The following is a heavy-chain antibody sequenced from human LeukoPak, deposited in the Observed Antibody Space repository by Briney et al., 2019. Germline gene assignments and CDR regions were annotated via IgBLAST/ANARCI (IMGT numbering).Heavy chain of an antibody. CDR2: INHSGST. CDR3: ARSLYCSGGSCYNSIPPYYHYMDV. V-gene: IGHV4-34*01. Sequence: PSETLSLTCAVYGGSFSGYYWSWIRQPPGKGLEWIGEINHSGSTNYNPSLKSRVTISADTSKNQFSLKLSSVTAADTAVYYCARSLYCSGGSCYNSIPPYYHYMDVWGKGTTVTVSS. CDR1: GGSFSGYY. J-gene: IGHJ6*03. D-gene: IGHD2-15*01.